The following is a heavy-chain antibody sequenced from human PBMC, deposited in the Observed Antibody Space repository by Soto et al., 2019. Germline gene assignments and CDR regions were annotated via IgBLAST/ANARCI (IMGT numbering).Heavy chain of an antibody. D-gene: IGHD6-6*01. CDR1: GYSFTSYW. V-gene: IGHV5-10-1*01. Sequence: EVQLVQSGAEVKKPGESLRISCKGSGYSFTSYWIRWVRQMPGKGLEWMGRIDPSDSYTNYSPSFQGHVTISADKYISTADLQLSTLKASDTAMYYCAGRESSSRGRVAFDIRGQGTMVTVSS. CDR3: AGRESSSRGRVAFDI. J-gene: IGHJ3*02. CDR2: IDPSDSYT.